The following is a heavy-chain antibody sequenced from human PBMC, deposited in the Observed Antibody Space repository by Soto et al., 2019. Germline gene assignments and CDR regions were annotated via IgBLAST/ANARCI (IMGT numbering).Heavy chain of an antibody. J-gene: IGHJ6*02. V-gene: IGHV4-61*08. CDR3: AREKYGGSVYSYFGLDV. Sequence: SETLSLTCTVSGDSVSSGGYYWSWIRQPPGKGLEWIGYIYSSGSANYNPSLKSRISISVDTSKNQFSLKLTSVTAADTAMYYCAREKYGGSVYSYFGLDVWGQGTTVTSP. D-gene: IGHD4-17*01. CDR2: IYSSGSA. CDR1: GDSVSSGGYY.